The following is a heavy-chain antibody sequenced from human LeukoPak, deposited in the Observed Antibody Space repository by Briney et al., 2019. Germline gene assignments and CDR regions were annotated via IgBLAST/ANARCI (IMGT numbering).Heavy chain of an antibody. CDR3: ARDRAVATIGGVDY. D-gene: IGHD5-12*01. J-gene: IGHJ4*02. V-gene: IGHV1-2*02. Sequence: ASVKVSCKASGYTFTGYYMHWVRQAPGQGLEWMGWISPNSGGTNYAQKFQGRVTMTRDRSISTAYMELSSMRSDDTAVYYCARDRAVATIGGVDYWGPGTLVTVSS. CDR1: GYTFTGYY. CDR2: ISPNSGGT.